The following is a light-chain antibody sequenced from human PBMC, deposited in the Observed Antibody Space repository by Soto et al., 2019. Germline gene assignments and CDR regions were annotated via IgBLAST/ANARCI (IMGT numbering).Light chain of an antibody. V-gene: IGKV1-8*01. CDR1: QGISSY. CDR3: QQYYSYPHT. Sequence: AIRMTQSPSSFSASTGERATIPCRASQGISSYLAWYQKKPGKAPKLLIYAASTLQSGVPSRFSGSGSGTDFTLTISCLQSEDFATYYCQQYYSYPHTFGQGTKVEIK. J-gene: IGKJ1*01. CDR2: AAS.